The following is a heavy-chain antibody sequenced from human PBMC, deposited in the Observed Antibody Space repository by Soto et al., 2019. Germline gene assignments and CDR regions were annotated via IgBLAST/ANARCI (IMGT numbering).Heavy chain of an antibody. V-gene: IGHV4-30-2*01. CDR3: ARGGRGSSTRIDF. D-gene: IGHD6-6*01. J-gene: IGHJ4*02. Sequence: SETLSLTCAVSGDSVSSAGYSWTWIRQPPGRGLEWIGYIYYSGSTSYNPSLKSRVTISLDRSKNQFSLSLASVTAADTAVYYCARGGRGSSTRIDFWGQGTLGTAPQ. CDR2: IYYSGST. CDR1: GDSVSSAGYS.